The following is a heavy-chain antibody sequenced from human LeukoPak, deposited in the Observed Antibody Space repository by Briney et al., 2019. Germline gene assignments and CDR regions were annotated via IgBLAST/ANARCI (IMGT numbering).Heavy chain of an antibody. CDR1: GGTFSSYA. D-gene: IGHD1-26*01. J-gene: IGHJ5*02. V-gene: IGHV1-69*13. CDR2: IIPIFGTA. CDR3: ARDTGSYYGNWFDP. Sequence: SVKVSCKASGGTFSSYAISWVRQAPGQGLEWMGGIIPIFGTANYAQKFQGRVTITADESTGTAYMELSSLRSEDTAVYYCARDTGSYYGNWFDPWGQGTLVTVSS.